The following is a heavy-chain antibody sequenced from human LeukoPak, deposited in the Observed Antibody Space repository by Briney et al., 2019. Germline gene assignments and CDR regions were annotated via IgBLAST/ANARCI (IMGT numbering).Heavy chain of an antibody. CDR2: ISSRSSDT. V-gene: IGHV3-11*05. CDR3: ARDRVFFYCSGGSCPLYYGMDV. CDR1: GFIFSDYY. J-gene: IGHJ6*02. Sequence: GGSLRLSCAVSGFIFSDYYMSWIRQAPGKGLEWVSYISSRSSDTNYADSVKDRFTISRDNARNSVYLQMNSLRAEDTAVYYCARDRVFFYCSGGSCPLYYGMDVWGQGTTVTVSS. D-gene: IGHD2-15*01.